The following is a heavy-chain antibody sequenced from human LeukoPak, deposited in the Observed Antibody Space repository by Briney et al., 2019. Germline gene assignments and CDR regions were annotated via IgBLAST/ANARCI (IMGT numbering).Heavy chain of an antibody. CDR2: INPNSGGT. Sequence: ASVKVSCKASGYTFTGYYMHWVRQAPGQGLEWMGWINPNSGGTNYAQKFQGRVAMTRDTSISTAYMELSRLRSDDTAVYYCARSHGGITIRNWFDPWGQGTLVTVSS. D-gene: IGHD3-3*01. CDR3: ARSHGGITIRNWFDP. J-gene: IGHJ5*02. V-gene: IGHV1-2*02. CDR1: GYTFTGYY.